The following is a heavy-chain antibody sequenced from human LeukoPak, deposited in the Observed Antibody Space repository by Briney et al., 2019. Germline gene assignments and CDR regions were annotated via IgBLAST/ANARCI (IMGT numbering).Heavy chain of an antibody. CDR1: GGSISSYY. Sequence: SETLSLTCTVSGGSISSYYWSLIRQPPGKGLEWIVYIYYSGSTNYNPSLKSRVTISVDTSKNQFSLKLSSVTAADTAVYYCARVRILYCSSTSCYTGDDAFDIWGQGTMVTVSS. CDR3: ARVRILYCSSTSCYTGDDAFDI. CDR2: IYYSGST. D-gene: IGHD2-2*02. J-gene: IGHJ3*02. V-gene: IGHV4-59*01.